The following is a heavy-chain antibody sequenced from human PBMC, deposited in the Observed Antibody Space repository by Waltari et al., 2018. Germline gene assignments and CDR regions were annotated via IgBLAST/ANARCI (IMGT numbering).Heavy chain of an antibody. Sequence: EVQLVESGGGLVKPGGSLRLSCAASGFTFSNAWMSWVRQAPGKGLEWVGRIKSKTDGGTTDYSAPVKGIFTISRDDAKNTLYRQMNSLKTEDTAVYYCTTDEVGYCSGGSCYSGYYYGMDVWGQGTTVTVSS. CDR3: TTDEVGYCSGGSCYSGYYYGMDV. CDR1: GFTFSNAW. J-gene: IGHJ6*02. D-gene: IGHD2-15*01. V-gene: IGHV3-15*01. CDR2: IKSKTDGGTT.